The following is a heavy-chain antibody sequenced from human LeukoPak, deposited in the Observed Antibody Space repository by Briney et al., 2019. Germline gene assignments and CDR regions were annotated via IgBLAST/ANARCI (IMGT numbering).Heavy chain of an antibody. D-gene: IGHD4-17*01. CDR3: ARDYGDYRVGRSCYGMDV. CDR1: GFTFSSYA. CDR2: ISYDGSNK. J-gene: IGHJ6*02. V-gene: IGHV3-30-3*01. Sequence: GRSLRLSCAASGFTFSSYAMHWVRQAPGKGLEWVAVISYDGSNKYYADSVKGRFTISRDNSKNTLYLQMNSLRAEDTAVYYCARDYGDYRVGRSCYGMDVWGQGTTVTVSS.